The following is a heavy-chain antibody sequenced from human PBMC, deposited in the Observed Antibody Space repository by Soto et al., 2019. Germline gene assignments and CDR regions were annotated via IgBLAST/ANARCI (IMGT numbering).Heavy chain of an antibody. CDR1: GGSISSDIYH. Sequence: QVHLQQSGPGLVRPSQTLSLTCTVSGGSISSDIYHWTWIRQSPGKGLEWIGYIYYSGSIFYNPSFKSRVTISVDTSKNQFSLQLSSVTAADTAVYFYAREDDGGDRDYYGLDVWGQGTTVTVSS. J-gene: IGHJ6*02. D-gene: IGHD2-21*02. V-gene: IGHV4-30-4*08. CDR3: AREDDGGDRDYYGLDV. CDR2: IYYSGSI.